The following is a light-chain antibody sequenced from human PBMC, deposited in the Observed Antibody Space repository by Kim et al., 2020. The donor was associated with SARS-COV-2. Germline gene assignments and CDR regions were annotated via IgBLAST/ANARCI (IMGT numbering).Light chain of an antibody. V-gene: IGKV1-9*01. CDR3: QHLNNYPYT. CDR2: AAS. Sequence: SASVGARVTITCRASQAISNYLAWYQQKPGKAPKLLIRAASILQSGVPSRFSGSGSGTDFTLIISSLQPEDFATYYCQHLNNYPYTFGQGTKLEI. J-gene: IGKJ2*01. CDR1: QAISNY.